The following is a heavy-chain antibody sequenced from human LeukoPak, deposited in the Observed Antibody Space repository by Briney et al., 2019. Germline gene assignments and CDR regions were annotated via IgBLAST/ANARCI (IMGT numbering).Heavy chain of an antibody. Sequence: GESLKISCKGSGYSFTSYWIGWVGQMPGKGLDGMGIIYPADSDTRYSPSFQGQVTISADKSISTAHLQWSSLKASDSAMYYCAREGDSSGYHLDYWGQGTLVTVSS. J-gene: IGHJ4*02. V-gene: IGHV5-51*01. CDR1: GYSFTSYW. CDR3: AREGDSSGYHLDY. D-gene: IGHD3-22*01. CDR2: IYPADSDT.